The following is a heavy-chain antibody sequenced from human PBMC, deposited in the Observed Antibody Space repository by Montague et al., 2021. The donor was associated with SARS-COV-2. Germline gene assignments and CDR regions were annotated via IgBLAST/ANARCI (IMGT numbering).Heavy chain of an antibody. D-gene: IGHD3-10*01. CDR3: ARDQRRYGSGSYYGPHYYYYGMDV. J-gene: IGHJ6*02. CDR1: GFTVSSNY. Sequence: SLRLSCAASGFTVSSNYMSWVRQAPGKGLEWVSVIYSGGSRYYADSVKGRFTISRDNSKNTLYLQMNSLRAEDTAVYYCARDQRRYGSGSYYGPHYYYYGMDVWGQGTTVTVSS. V-gene: IGHV3-66*02. CDR2: IYSGGSR.